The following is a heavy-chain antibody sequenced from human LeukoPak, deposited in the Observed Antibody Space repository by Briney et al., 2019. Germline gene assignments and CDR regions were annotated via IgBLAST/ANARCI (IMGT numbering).Heavy chain of an antibody. CDR1: GFTFSSYW. CDR3: AKDRGQQWLVDWFDP. V-gene: IGHV3-7*01. CDR2: IKQDGSEK. D-gene: IGHD6-19*01. J-gene: IGHJ5*02. Sequence: PGGSLRLSCAASGFTFSSYWMSWVRQAPGKGLEWVANIKQDGSEKYYVDSVKGRFTISRDNAKNSLYLQMNSLRAEDTAVYYCAKDRGQQWLVDWFDPWGQGTLVTVSS.